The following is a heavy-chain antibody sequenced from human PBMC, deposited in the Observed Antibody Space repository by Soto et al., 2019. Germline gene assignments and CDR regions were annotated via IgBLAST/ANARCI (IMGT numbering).Heavy chain of an antibody. V-gene: IGHV3-23*01. D-gene: IGHD2-15*01. CDR1: GFTFSSYA. CDR2: ISGSGGST. CDR3: AKDNGVVVAATLGP. J-gene: IGHJ5*02. Sequence: GGSLRLSCAASGFTFSSYAMSWVRQAPGKGLEWVSAISGSGGSTYYADSVKGRFTISRDNSKNTLYLQMNSLRAEDTAVYYCAKDNGVVVAATLGPWGQGTLVTVSS.